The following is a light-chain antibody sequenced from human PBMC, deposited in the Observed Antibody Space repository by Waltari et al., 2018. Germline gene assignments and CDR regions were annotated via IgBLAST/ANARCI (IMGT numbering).Light chain of an antibody. CDR3: QTWDTGVV. V-gene: IGLV4-69*01. CDR1: SGHSSYD. J-gene: IGLJ2*01. Sequence: QLVLTQPPSASASLGASIRLTCPLTSGHSSYDIAWHQQRPEKGPRYLMRLSSDGSHTKGDGIPDRFSGSSSGAERYLIISSLQSEDEADYYCQTWDTGVVFGGGTKLTVL. CDR2: LSSDGSH.